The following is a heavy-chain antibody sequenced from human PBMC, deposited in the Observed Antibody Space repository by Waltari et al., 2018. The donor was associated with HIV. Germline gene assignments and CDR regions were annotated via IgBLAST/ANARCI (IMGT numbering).Heavy chain of an antibody. CDR3: AGGRTAFGVVTGAPLGVDV. V-gene: IGHV3-33*01. J-gene: IGHJ6*02. CDR2: IWYGRSRK. Sequence: QAQLVESGGGVVQPGGSLTLSCEASGFAFSTYGMYWVRQAPGTGLEWCAVIWYGRSRKDYESSVKGRFTISRDNSKNTVFLQMTSLRADDTGIYYCAGGRTAFGVVTGAPLGVDVWGQGTTVTASS. D-gene: IGHD3-3*01. CDR1: GFAFSTYG.